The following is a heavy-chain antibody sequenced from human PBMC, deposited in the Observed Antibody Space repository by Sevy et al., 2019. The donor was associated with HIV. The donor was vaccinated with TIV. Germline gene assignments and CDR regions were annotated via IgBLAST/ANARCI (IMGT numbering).Heavy chain of an antibody. J-gene: IGHJ4*02. Sequence: GGSLRLSCAASGFTFSSYAMSWVRQAPGKGLEWVSAISGSGGSTYYADSVKGRFTISRDNSKNTLYLQMNSLRAEDTAVYYCAKDSGYYDSSGYYYGYWGQGTLVTVSS. CDR1: GFTFSSYA. CDR3: AKDSGYYDSSGYYYGY. V-gene: IGHV3-23*01. CDR2: ISGSGGST. D-gene: IGHD3-22*01.